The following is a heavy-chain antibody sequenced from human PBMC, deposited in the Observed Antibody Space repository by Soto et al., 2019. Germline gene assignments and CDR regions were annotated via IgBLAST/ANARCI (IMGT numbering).Heavy chain of an antibody. J-gene: IGHJ6*02. V-gene: IGHV4-4*02. Sequence: PWETLSLTCAVSGASIDSTSWWTWVRQPPGKGLEWIGEIYHSGSTNYNPSFKSRVTISVAKSKTQFSLKLTSVTAADTAVYYCASHYYDDSTDYYYGMDVWGQGTTVTVSS. CDR1: GASIDSTSW. CDR2: IYHSGST. CDR3: ASHYYDDSTDYYYGMDV. D-gene: IGHD3-22*01.